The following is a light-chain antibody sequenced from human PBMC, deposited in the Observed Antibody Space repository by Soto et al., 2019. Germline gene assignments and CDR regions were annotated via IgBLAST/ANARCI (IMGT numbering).Light chain of an antibody. CDR1: SSDVGGYNF. CDR2: EVS. CDR3: TSYRISSTPVV. Sequence: QSALTQPASVSGSPGQSITISCTGTSSDVGGYNFVSWYQHHPGKAPKLMIFEVSNRPSGVSNRFSGSKSGNTASLTISGLQADDEAAYFCTSYRISSTPVVFGGGTKLTVL. V-gene: IGLV2-14*01. J-gene: IGLJ2*01.